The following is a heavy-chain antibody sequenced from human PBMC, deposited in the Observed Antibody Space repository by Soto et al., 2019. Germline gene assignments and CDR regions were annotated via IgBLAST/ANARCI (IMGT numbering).Heavy chain of an antibody. J-gene: IGHJ4*02. Sequence: QITLKESGPTLVKPTQTLTLTCTFSGFSLTTSAVGVGWIRQPPGKALEWLALLYWDDDNQYSPSLRNRLTLTKDTSKNQVVRTMTNMDPVDTATYYCAHGSGWLFDYWGQGTLVTVSS. D-gene: IGHD6-19*01. CDR2: LYWDDDN. V-gene: IGHV2-5*02. CDR1: GFSLTTSAVG. CDR3: AHGSGWLFDY.